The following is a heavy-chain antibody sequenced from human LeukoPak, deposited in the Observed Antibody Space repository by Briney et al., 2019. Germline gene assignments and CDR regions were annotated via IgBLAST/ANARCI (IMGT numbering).Heavy chain of an antibody. D-gene: IGHD6-19*01. CDR2: IYTSGST. Sequence: PSETLSLTCTVSGGSISSYYWSWIRQPAGKGLEWIGRIYTSGSTNYNPSLESRVTISVNRAKNQFSLKLSSVTAADTAVYYCARDKYSSGWYTGYMDVWGTGTTVTISS. V-gene: IGHV4-4*07. CDR3: ARDKYSSGWYTGYMDV. CDR1: GGSISSYY. J-gene: IGHJ6*03.